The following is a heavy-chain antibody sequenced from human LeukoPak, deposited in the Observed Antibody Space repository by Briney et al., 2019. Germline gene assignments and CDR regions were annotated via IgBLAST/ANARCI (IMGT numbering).Heavy chain of an antibody. D-gene: IGHD1-26*01. CDR2: IKQDGREK. Sequence: GGPLRLSCAASGFTFTCCWMSWVRQTPGKGLEWVASIKQDGREKFYADSVKGRFTISRDNAKNSLYLQVNSLRAEDTAVYYCARVPGRTRYFDSWGQGILVTVSS. CDR3: ARVPGRTRYFDS. V-gene: IGHV3-7*01. J-gene: IGHJ4*02. CDR1: GFTFTCCW.